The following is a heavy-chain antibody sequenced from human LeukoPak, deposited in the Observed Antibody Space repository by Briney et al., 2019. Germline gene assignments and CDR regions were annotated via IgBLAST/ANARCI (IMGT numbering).Heavy chain of an antibody. V-gene: IGHV5-51*01. D-gene: IGHD4-17*01. Sequence: GESLKISCKGSGYSFTNYWIGWVRQMPGKGLEWMGILYPGDSDTRYSPSFQGQVTMSADKSISTAYLQWSSLKASDTAMYYCARWENDYGDYGEFDYWGQGTLVTVSS. CDR3: ARWENDYGDYGEFDY. CDR1: GYSFTNYW. CDR2: LYPGDSDT. J-gene: IGHJ4*02.